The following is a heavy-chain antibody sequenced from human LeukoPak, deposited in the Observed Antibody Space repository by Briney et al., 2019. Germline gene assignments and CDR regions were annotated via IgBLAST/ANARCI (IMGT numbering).Heavy chain of an antibody. CDR3: ARDFFSVAGPTFDI. CDR1: GYTFTGYY. J-gene: IGHJ3*02. D-gene: IGHD6-19*01. V-gene: IGHV1-2*02. CDR2: INPNSGGT. Sequence: ASVKVSCKASGYTFTGYYMHWVRQAPGQGLEWMGWINPNSGGTNYAQKFQGRATMTRDTSISTAYMELSRLRSDDTGVYYCARDFFSVAGPTFDIWGQGTMVTVSS.